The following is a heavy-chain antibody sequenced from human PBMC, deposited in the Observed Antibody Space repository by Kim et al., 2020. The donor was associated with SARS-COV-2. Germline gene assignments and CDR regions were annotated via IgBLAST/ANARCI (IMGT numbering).Heavy chain of an antibody. V-gene: IGHV3-23*01. Sequence: GGSLRLSCAASEFTFSSYAMSWVRQAPGKGLEWVSAISGSGDTTYYADSVEGRLTISRDKSKNTVYLQMNSLRAEDTAVYYCATVCRYCSGAIGGLLRWSQGTLVTVSS. CDR3: ATVCRYCSGAIGGLLR. CDR2: ISGSGDTT. CDR1: EFTFSSYA. D-gene: IGHD2-15*01. J-gene: IGHJ4*02.